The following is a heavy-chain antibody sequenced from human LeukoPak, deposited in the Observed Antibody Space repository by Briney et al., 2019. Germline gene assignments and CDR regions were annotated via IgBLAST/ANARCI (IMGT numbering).Heavy chain of an antibody. J-gene: IGHJ6*02. Sequence: PGGSLRLSCAASGFIFSSYEMNWVRQAPGKGLEWVSYISSSGSATYYADSVRGRFTISRDNAKNSLYLQMNSPRAEDTALYYCARDSGSSYGMDVWGQGTTVTVSS. V-gene: IGHV3-48*03. CDR2: ISSSGSAT. D-gene: IGHD3-10*01. CDR1: GFIFSSYE. CDR3: ARDSGSSYGMDV.